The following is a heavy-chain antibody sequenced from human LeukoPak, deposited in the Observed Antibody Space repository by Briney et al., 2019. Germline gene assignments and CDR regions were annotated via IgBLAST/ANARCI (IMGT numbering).Heavy chain of an antibody. J-gene: IGHJ4*02. CDR2: INPNSGGT. D-gene: IGHD3-10*01. Sequence: ASVKVSCKASGYTFTGYYMHWVRQALGQGLEWMGRINPNSGGTNYAQKFQGRVTMTRDTSISTAYMELSRLRSDDTAVCYCARETYDYGSGSLFDYWGQGTLVTVSP. V-gene: IGHV1-2*06. CDR1: GYTFTGYY. CDR3: ARETYDYGSGSLFDY.